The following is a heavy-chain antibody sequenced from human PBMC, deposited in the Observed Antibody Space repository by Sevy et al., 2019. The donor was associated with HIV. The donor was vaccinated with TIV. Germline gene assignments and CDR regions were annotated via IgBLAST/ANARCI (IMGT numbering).Heavy chain of an antibody. V-gene: IGHV6-1*01. J-gene: IGHJ3*02. Sequence: SQTLSLTCAISGDSVSSNSAAWNWIRQSPSRGLEWLGRTYYRSKWYNDYAVSVKSRITINPETSKNQFSLQLNSVTPEDTAVYYCARDYRGYYDSSGVDAFDIWGQGTMVTVSS. D-gene: IGHD3-22*01. CDR1: GDSVSSNSAA. CDR3: ARDYRGYYDSSGVDAFDI. CDR2: TYYRSKWYN.